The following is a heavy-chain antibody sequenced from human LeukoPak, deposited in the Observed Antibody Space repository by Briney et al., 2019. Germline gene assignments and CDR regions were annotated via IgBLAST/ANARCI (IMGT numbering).Heavy chain of an antibody. V-gene: IGHV3-30*02. CDR3: AKDPGLGGDRDY. Sequence: GGSLRLSCAASGITFSSYGMHWVRQAPGKGLEWLAFIQYDGSNQYNADSVKGRFTISTDKSKNTAYLQMNSLSVDDTAVYYCAKDPGLGGDRDYWGQGTLVTVSS. D-gene: IGHD2-21*02. CDR2: IQYDGSNQ. J-gene: IGHJ4*02. CDR1: GITFSSYG.